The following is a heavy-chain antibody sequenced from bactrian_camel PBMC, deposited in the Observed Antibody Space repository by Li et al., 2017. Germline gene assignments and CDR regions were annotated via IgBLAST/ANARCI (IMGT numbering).Heavy chain of an antibody. CDR1: TGTFRSAC. CDR3: AADLVTDGPVLNDTEYYY. Sequence: QLVESGGGSVQAGGSLRLSCAARTGTFRSACMGWIRQVSGQEREGVASIDADGETSYADSVKGRFTIPRDNAENVIVLQMGSLKPEDTGTYYCAADLVTDGPVLNDTEYYYWGQGTQVTVS. CDR2: IDADGET. J-gene: IGHJ4*01. V-gene: IGHV3S9*01. D-gene: IGHD1*01.